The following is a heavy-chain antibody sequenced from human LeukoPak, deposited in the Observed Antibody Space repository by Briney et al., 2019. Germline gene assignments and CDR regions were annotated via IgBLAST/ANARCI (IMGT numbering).Heavy chain of an antibody. V-gene: IGHV1-2*02. Sequence: GASVKVSCKASGYTFTGYYMHWVRQAPGQGLEWMGWINPNSGGTNYAQKFQGRVTMTRDTSISTAYMELSRLRSDDTAVYYCAISWSGYYWETNWFDPWGQGTLVTVSS. CDR2: INPNSGGT. D-gene: IGHD3-3*01. J-gene: IGHJ5*02. CDR3: AISWSGYYWETNWFDP. CDR1: GYTFTGYY.